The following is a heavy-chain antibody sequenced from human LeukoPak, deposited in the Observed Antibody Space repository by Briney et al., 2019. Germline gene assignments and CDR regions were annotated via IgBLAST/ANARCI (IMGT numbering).Heavy chain of an antibody. V-gene: IGHV3-20*04. J-gene: IGHJ4*02. CDR3: ARSGDSSGYYPY. CDR2: INWNGGST. Sequence: RPGGSLRLSCAASGFTFSSYSMSWVRQAPGKGLEWVSGINWNGGSTDYADSVRGRFTISRDNAKNSLYLQMYNLRAEDTALYYCARSGDSSGYYPYWGQGTLVTVSS. CDR1: GFTFSSYS. D-gene: IGHD3-22*01.